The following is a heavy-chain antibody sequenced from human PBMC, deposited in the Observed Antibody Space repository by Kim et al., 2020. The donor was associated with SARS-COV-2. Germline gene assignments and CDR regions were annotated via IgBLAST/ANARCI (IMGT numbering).Heavy chain of an antibody. V-gene: IGHV1-69*13. Sequence: SVKVSCKASGGTFSSYAISWVRQAPGQGLEWMGGIIPIFGTANYAQKFQGRVTITADESTSTAYMELSSLRSEDTAVYYCAAGITIFGVVYYYYYMDVWGKGTTVTVSS. D-gene: IGHD3-3*01. CDR3: AAGITIFGVVYYYYYMDV. J-gene: IGHJ6*03. CDR1: GGTFSSYA. CDR2: IIPIFGTA.